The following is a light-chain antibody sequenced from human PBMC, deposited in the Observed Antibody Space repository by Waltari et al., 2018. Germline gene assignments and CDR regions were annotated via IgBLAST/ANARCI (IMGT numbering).Light chain of an antibody. J-gene: IGLJ1*01. CDR2: DVN. V-gene: IGLV2-11*01. CDR3: CSYAGSYTYV. CDR1: SSDVGSYNF. Sequence: QSALTQPPSVSGSPGQSVTISCTGTSSDVGSYNFVSWYQPHPDKAPKLLISDVNKRPPGVPDRFSGSKSGNTASLTISGLQGEDEADYYCCSYAGSYTYVFGTGTKVTAL.